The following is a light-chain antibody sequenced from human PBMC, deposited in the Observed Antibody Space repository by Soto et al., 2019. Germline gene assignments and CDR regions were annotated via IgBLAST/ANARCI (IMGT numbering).Light chain of an antibody. CDR2: EVS. CDR1: SSDVGRYNF. V-gene: IGLV2-8*01. Sequence: QSALTQPPSASGSPGQSVTISCTGTSSDVGRYNFVSWYQQHPGKAPKLMIYEVSKRPSGVPDRFSGSKSGNTASLTVSGLQAEDEAGYYCSSYAVTSFVFGTGTKVTVL. J-gene: IGLJ1*01. CDR3: SSYAVTSFV.